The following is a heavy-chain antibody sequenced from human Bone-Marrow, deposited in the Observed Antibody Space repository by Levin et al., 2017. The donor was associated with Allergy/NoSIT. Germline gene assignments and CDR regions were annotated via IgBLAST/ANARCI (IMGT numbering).Heavy chain of an antibody. V-gene: IGHV3-23*01. D-gene: IGHD6-13*01. CDR2: IYGSGGST. J-gene: IGHJ2*01. CDR3: AKDQTVAPAAYWYFDL. CDR1: GFTFSNHA. Sequence: PGGSLRLSCAASGFTFSNHAMNWVRQAPGKGLEWVSSIYGSGGSTFYADAVEGRFTISRDNSKNTLYLQLNSLRAEDTAIYYCAKDQTVAPAAYWYFDLWGRGSLVAVSS.